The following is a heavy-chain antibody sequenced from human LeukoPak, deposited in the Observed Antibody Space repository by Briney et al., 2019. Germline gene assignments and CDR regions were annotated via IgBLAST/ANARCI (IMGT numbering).Heavy chain of an antibody. D-gene: IGHD5-18*01. CDR2: ISSSGSSI. Sequence: GGSLRLSCAASGFTFSDYYMSWIRQAPGKGLEWISYISSSGSSIFYADSVKGRFTISRDNAKNSVFLQMNSLRAEDTAVYYCARARAAMARRLYNWFDPWGQGTLVTVSS. CDR3: ARARAAMARRLYNWFDP. CDR1: GFTFSDYY. V-gene: IGHV3-11*01. J-gene: IGHJ5*02.